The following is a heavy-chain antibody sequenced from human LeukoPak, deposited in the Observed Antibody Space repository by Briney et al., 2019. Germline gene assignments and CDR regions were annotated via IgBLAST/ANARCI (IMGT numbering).Heavy chain of an antibody. J-gene: IGHJ6*02. D-gene: IGHD5-18*01. CDR3: ARFVDTAMEYYYYGMDV. Sequence: PSETLSLTCTVSGGSISSGDYYWSWIRQPPGKGLEWIGYIYYSGSTYYNPSLKSRVTISVDTSKNQFSLKLSSVTAADTAVYYCARFVDTAMEYYYYGMDVWGQGTTVTVSS. V-gene: IGHV4-30-4*01. CDR1: GGSISSGDYY. CDR2: IYYSGST.